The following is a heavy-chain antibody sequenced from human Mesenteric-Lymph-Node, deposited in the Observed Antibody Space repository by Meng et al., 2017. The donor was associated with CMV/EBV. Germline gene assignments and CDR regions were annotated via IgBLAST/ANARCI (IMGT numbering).Heavy chain of an antibody. V-gene: IGHV4-39*01. CDR2: IYYSGRT. D-gene: IGHD3-3*01. J-gene: IGHJ4*02. CDR3: ARVGAYYDFWRGYGYFDY. CDR1: GGSISSSSYY. Sequence: SETLSLTCTVSGGSISSSSYYWGWIRQPPGKGLEWIGNIYYSGRTYYNPSLKSRVTISVDTSKNQFSLKLSSVTAADTAVYYCARVGAYYDFWRGYGYFDYWGQGTLVTVSS.